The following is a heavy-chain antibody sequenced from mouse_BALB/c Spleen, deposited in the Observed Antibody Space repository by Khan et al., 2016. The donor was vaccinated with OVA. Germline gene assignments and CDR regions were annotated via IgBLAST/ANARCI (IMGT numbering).Heavy chain of an antibody. Sequence: EVELVESGGGLVKPGGSLKLSCAASGFTFSSFAMSWVRQTPEKRLEWVATISTAGTYTYYPDSLKGRFTISRDNSTNTPYLQMNSLRSEDTGMYYCANGDYGWFAYWDQGTLVTVSA. CDR3: ANGDYGWFAY. CDR2: ISTAGTYT. V-gene: IGHV5-9-1*01. J-gene: IGHJ3*01. D-gene: IGHD2-13*01. CDR1: GFTFSSFA.